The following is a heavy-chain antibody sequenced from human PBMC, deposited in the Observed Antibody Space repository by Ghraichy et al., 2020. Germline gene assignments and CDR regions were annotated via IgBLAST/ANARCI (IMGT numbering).Heavy chain of an antibody. CDR2: ISYSGTT. Sequence: SETLSLTCTVSDDSINTSPYSGGWIRQPPGKGLEWIGIISYSGTTYYNLSLRSRVTMSVAMSKNQFSLKLTSVTAADTAVYFCARHFRVEFTSTWYPDYWGQGILVTVSS. J-gene: IGHJ4*02. V-gene: IGHV4-39*01. CDR1: DDSINTSPYS. D-gene: IGHD6-13*01. CDR3: ARHFRVEFTSTWYPDY.